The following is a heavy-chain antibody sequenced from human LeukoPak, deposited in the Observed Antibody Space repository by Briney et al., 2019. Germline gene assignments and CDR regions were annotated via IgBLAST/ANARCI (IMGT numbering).Heavy chain of an antibody. D-gene: IGHD2-8*01. CDR3: ARLLTNYMSAFDI. Sequence: SETLSLTCTVSGGSISSGSYYWGWLRQPPGKGLEWLGSIYYSGSTYYNPSLKSRVTISVDTSKNQFFLKLSPMTAADTAVYYCARLLTNYMSAFDIWGQGTMVTVSS. CDR2: IYYSGST. V-gene: IGHV4-39*07. J-gene: IGHJ3*02. CDR1: GGSISSGSYY.